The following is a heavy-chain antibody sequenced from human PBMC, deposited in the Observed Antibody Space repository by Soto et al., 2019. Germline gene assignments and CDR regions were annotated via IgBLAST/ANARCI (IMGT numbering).Heavy chain of an antibody. J-gene: IGHJ6*02. CDR1: GYTFSDYH. V-gene: IGHV1-2*02. Sequence: ASVKVSCKASGYTFSDYHIHWVRQAPGQWLEWMGWINPNSGVTKSARKFQGRITMTRDTPINTAYMELSSLKSDDAAVYYCARDKSLVYGMDVWGQGTTVTVSS. CDR3: ARDKSLVYGMDV. CDR2: INPNSGVT. D-gene: IGHD6-6*01.